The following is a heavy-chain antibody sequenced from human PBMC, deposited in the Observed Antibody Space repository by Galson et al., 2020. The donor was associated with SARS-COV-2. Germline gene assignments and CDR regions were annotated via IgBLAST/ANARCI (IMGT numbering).Heavy chain of an antibody. D-gene: IGHD3-22*01. CDR1: GYTPTELS. CDR3: ATAPPYYYGSSGPGVWFDP. Sequence: ASVTVSCKVSGYTPTELSMHWVRQAPGKGLEWMGGFDTKDGETINAQKFQGRVTMTEDTSTDTAYMELSSLGSEDTAVYYCATAPPYYYGSSGPGVWFDPWGQGTLVTVSS. CDR2: FDTKDGET. V-gene: IGHV1-24*01. J-gene: IGHJ5*02.